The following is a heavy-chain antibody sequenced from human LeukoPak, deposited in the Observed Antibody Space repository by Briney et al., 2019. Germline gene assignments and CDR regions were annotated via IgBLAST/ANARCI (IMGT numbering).Heavy chain of an antibody. D-gene: IGHD1-1*01. CDR3: ARDGNRYAQVFNY. CDR2: INPSGGST. J-gene: IGHJ4*02. CDR1: GYTFTSYY. Sequence: GASVTVSCKASGYTFTSYYMHWVRQAPGQGLEGMGVINPSGGSTNYAQKFQGRVTITRDSSTSTVYMELSSERSEDTAGYYGARDGNRYAQVFNYWGQGTLVTVSS. V-gene: IGHV1-46*01.